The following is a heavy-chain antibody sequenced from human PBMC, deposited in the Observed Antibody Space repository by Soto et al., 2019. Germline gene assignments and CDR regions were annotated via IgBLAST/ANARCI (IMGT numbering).Heavy chain of an antibody. J-gene: IGHJ6*02. Sequence: QVQLVQSGAEVKKPGSSVKVSCKASGGTFSSYTISWVRQAPGQGLEWMGRIIPILGIANYAQKFQGRVTLTADISTITAYMELSNLRPQDTAVYYCERDEERYCSGRSCYRLFYGMDVWGQGTTVIVSS. V-gene: IGHV1-69*08. D-gene: IGHD2-15*01. CDR3: ERDEERYCSGRSCYRLFYGMDV. CDR1: GGTFSSYT. CDR2: IIPILGIA.